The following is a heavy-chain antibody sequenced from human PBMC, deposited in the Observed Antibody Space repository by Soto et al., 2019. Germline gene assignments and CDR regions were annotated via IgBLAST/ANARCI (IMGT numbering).Heavy chain of an antibody. CDR1: GYSFTSYW. D-gene: IGHD3-22*01. Sequence: GESLKISCKGSGYSFTSYWISWVRQMPGKGLEWMGRIDPSDSYTNYSPSFQGHVTISADKSISTAYLQWSSLKASDTAMYYRARHYGSYYYDSSGYLGYWGQGTLVTVSS. CDR3: ARHYGSYYYDSSGYLGY. J-gene: IGHJ4*02. V-gene: IGHV5-10-1*01. CDR2: IDPSDSYT.